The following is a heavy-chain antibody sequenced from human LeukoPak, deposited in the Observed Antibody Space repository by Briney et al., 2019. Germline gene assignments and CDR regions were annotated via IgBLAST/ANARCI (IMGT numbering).Heavy chain of an antibody. Sequence: PGRSLRLSCTASGFTFGDYEMIWVRQAPGKGXXXXGFIRRKTSGGTTEYAASVKGRFIISRDDSKSIAYLQMNSLKTEDTALYYCTRVFRRDGYNSIDYWGQGTLVTVSS. D-gene: IGHD5-24*01. V-gene: IGHV3-49*04. CDR1: GFTFGDYE. CDR2: IRRKTSGGTT. J-gene: IGHJ4*02. CDR3: TRVFRRDGYNSIDY.